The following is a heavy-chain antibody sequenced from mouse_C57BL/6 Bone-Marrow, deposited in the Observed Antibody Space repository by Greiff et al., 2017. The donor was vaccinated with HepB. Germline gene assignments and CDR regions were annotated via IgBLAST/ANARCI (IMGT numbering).Heavy chain of an antibody. D-gene: IGHD2-4*01. CDR1: GFSFNTYA. Sequence: EVKLMESGGGLVQPKGSLKLSCAASGFSFNTYAMNWVRQAPGKGLEWVARIRSKSNNYATYYADSVKDRFTISRDDSESMLYLQMNNLKTEDTAMYYCVRQTYYDYDGFDYWGQGTTLTVSS. J-gene: IGHJ2*01. CDR3: VRQTYYDYDGFDY. CDR2: IRSKSNNYAT. V-gene: IGHV10-1*01.